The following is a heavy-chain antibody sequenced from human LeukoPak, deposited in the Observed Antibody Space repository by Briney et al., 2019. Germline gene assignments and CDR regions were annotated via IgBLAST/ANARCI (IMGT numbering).Heavy chain of an antibody. CDR2: IYYSGST. D-gene: IGHD3-10*01. CDR1: GGSISGSSYY. J-gene: IGHJ4*02. CDR3: ARSLRAPTRW. V-gene: IGHV4-39*01. Sequence: SETLSLTCTVSGGSISGSSYYWGWIRQPPGKGLEWIGSIYYSGSTYYNPSLKSRVTISVDTSKNQFSLKLNSVTATDTAVYYCARSLRAPTRWWGQGTLVTVSS.